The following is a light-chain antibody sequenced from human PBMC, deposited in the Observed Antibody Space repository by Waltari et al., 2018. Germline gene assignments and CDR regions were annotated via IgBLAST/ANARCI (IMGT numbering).Light chain of an antibody. V-gene: IGKV3-20*01. J-gene: IGKJ1*01. CDR2: GAS. CDR3: QQYGSSPWT. Sequence: EIVLTQSPGTLSLSPGERATLSCRASQSLSGSYVAWYQQKPGQAPRLLIYGASTRATGIPGRFSVSMSGTDFTRSISRLEPEDFAVYYCQQYGSSPWTFGQGTEVEIK. CDR1: QSLSGSY.